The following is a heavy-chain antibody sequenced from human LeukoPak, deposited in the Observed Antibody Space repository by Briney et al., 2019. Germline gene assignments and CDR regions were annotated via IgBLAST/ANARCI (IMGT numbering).Heavy chain of an antibody. CDR3: AKSRSGGNYGDFDY. J-gene: IGHJ4*02. CDR2: ITRNSGSI. D-gene: IGHD1-7*01. V-gene: IGHV3-9*01. CDR1: GFTFDDYA. Sequence: GRSLRLSCAASGFTFDDYAMHWVRQAPGKGLEWVSGITRNSGSIDYADSVKGRFTISRDNAKNSLYLQMNSLRAEDTALYYCAKSRSGGNYGDFDYWGQGTLVTVSS.